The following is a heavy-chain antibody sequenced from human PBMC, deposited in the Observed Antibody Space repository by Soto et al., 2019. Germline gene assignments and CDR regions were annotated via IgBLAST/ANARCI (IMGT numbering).Heavy chain of an antibody. D-gene: IGHD5-12*01. CDR3: ARPRSGYDYRDGMDV. CDR2: IYPGDSDT. V-gene: IGHV5-51*01. J-gene: IGHJ6*02. Sequence: GESLKISCKGSGYSFTSYWIGWVRQMPGKGLEWMGIIYPGDSDTRYSPSFQGQVTISADKSISTAYLQWSSLKASDTAMYYCARPRSGYDYRDGMDVWGQGTTVTVSS. CDR1: GYSFTSYW.